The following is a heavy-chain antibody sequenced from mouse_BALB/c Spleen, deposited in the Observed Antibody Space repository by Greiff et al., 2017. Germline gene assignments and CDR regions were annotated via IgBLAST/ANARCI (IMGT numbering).Heavy chain of an antibody. V-gene: IGHV1S81*02. CDR3: ARQLGNFDY. CDR1: GYTFTSYW. Sequence: QVQLQQPGAELVKPGASVKLSCKASGYTFTSYWMHWVKQRPGQGLEWIGEINPSNGRTNYNEKFKSKATLTVDKSSSTAYMQRSSLTSEDSAVYYCARQLGNFDYWGQGTTLTVSS. J-gene: IGHJ2*01. D-gene: IGHD4-1*02. CDR2: INPSNGRT.